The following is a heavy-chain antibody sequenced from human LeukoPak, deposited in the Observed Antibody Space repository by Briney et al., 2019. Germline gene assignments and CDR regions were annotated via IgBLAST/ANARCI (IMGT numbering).Heavy chain of an antibody. CDR3: ARGPSRYSGYEEGYFQH. Sequence: GASVKVSCKASGYTFTGYYMHWVRQAPGQGLEWMGWINPNSGDTNYAQKFQGWVTMTRDTSISTAYMELSRLRSDDTAVYYCARGPSRYSGYEEGYFQHWGQGTLVTVSS. CDR1: GYTFTGYY. D-gene: IGHD5-12*01. V-gene: IGHV1-2*04. J-gene: IGHJ1*01. CDR2: INPNSGDT.